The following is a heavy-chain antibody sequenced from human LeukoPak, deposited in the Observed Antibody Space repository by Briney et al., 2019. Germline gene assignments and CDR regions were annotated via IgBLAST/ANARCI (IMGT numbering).Heavy chain of an antibody. V-gene: IGHV3-23*01. Sequence: GGSLRLSCAASGFTFSSYSMSWVRQAPGKGLEWVSAISGSGGSTYYADSVKGRFTISRDNSKNTLYLQMNSLRAEDTAVYYCAKAHMVVPAAPFDYWGQGTLVTVSS. J-gene: IGHJ4*02. CDR2: ISGSGGST. CDR1: GFTFSSYS. D-gene: IGHD2-2*01. CDR3: AKAHMVVPAAPFDY.